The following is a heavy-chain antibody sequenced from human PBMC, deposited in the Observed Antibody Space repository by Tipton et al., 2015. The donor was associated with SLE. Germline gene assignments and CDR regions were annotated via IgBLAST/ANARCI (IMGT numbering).Heavy chain of an antibody. D-gene: IGHD3-16*01. Sequence: TLSPTCAVNGASFTDYYWTWIRQPPGKGLEWIGYIYDSGSTNYNPSLKSRVTISVETSKNHFSLKLTSLAAADTAVYYCARGALGLHDAFDIWGQGTLVSVSS. CDR3: ARGALGLHDAFDI. J-gene: IGHJ3*02. CDR2: IYDSGST. V-gene: IGHV4-59*12. CDR1: GASFTDYY.